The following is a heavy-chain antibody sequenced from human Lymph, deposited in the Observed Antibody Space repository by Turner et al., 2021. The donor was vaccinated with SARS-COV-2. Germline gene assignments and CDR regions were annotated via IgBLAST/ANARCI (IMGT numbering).Heavy chain of an antibody. J-gene: IGHJ4*01. D-gene: IGHD3-9*01. CDR1: GFTFSSYF. Sequence: QVQLVESGGGVVQPGRSLRLSCAASGFTFSSYFMHWVRQAPGKGLEWLAVISYDGSNKYYADSVKGRFTISRDNSKNTLYLQMSSLRAEDTAVYYCARVLWLRGMFDYRGQGTLVTVSS. V-gene: IGHV3-30-3*01. CDR2: ISYDGSNK. CDR3: ARVLWLRGMFDY.